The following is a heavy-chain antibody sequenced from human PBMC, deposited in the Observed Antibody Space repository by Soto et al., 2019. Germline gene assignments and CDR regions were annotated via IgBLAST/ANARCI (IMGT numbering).Heavy chain of an antibody. CDR3: ARDSSAWPNYFDS. V-gene: IGHV3-23*01. CDR1: GFTFSTHA. J-gene: IGHJ4*02. Sequence: GGSLRLSCAASGFTFSTHAMTWVRQAPGKGLEWVSAISGRSGDTYHADSVKGRFTISRDNSKNTVDLQMNSLRAEDTAIYYCARDSSAWPNYFDSWGQGILVTVSS. D-gene: IGHD6-19*01. CDR2: ISGRSGDT.